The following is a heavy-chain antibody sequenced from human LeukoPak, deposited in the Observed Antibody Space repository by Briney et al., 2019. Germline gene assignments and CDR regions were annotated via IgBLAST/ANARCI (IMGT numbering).Heavy chain of an antibody. J-gene: IGHJ4*02. Sequence: RSLRLSCAASGFTFSSYSMNWVRQAPGKGLEWVSSISSSSSYIYYADSVKGRFTISRDNAKNSLYLQMNSLRAEDTAVYYCARDIRGYSYGYDYWGQGTLVTVSS. V-gene: IGHV3-21*01. CDR2: ISSSSSYI. CDR3: ARDIRGYSYGYDY. CDR1: GFTFSSYS. D-gene: IGHD5-18*01.